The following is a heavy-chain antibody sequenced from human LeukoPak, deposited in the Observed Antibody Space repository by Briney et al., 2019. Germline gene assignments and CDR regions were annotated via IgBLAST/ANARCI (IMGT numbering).Heavy chain of an antibody. V-gene: IGHV3-11*01. CDR2: ISSSGSTI. Sequence: GGSLRLSCAASGFTFSDYYMSWIRQAPGKGLEWVSYISSSGSTIYYADSVKGRFTISRDNAKNSLYLQMNSLRAEDTAVYYCARDFAAYCSGDCRAYYMDVWGKGTTVTVSS. J-gene: IGHJ6*03. CDR3: ARDFAAYCSGDCRAYYMDV. CDR1: GFTFSDYY. D-gene: IGHD2-21*02.